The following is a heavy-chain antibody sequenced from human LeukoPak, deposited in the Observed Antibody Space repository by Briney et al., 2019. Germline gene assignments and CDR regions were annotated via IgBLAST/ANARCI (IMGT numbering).Heavy chain of an antibody. CDR1: GYTFTSYG. CDR3: ARVLGSLRSSSGAFDI. CDR2: TSAYNGNT. Sequence: ASVKVSCKASGYTFTSYGISWVRQAPGQGLEWMGWTSAYNGNTNYAQKLQGRVTMTTDTSTSTAYMELRSLRSDDTAVYYCARVLGSLRSSSGAFDIWGQGTMVTVSS. J-gene: IGHJ3*02. D-gene: IGHD6-6*01. V-gene: IGHV1-18*01.